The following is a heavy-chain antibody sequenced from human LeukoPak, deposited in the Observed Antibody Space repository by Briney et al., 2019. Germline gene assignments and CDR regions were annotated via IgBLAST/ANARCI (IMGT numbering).Heavy chain of an antibody. CDR1: GYTFTSYG. D-gene: IGHD6-19*01. Sequence: ASVKVSCKASGYTFTSYGISWVRQAPGQGLEWMGWISAYNGNTNYAQKLQGRVTMTTDTSTSTAYMELRNLRFDDTDVYYCRRVSAYKYSSGWWTWGHGTLVTVSS. CDR3: RRVSAYKYSSGWWT. CDR2: ISAYNGNT. V-gene: IGHV1-18*01. J-gene: IGHJ5*01.